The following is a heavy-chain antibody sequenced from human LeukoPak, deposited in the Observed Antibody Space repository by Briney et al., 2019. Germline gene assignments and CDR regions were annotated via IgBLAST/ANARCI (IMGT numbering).Heavy chain of an antibody. CDR1: VFTSSSYE. J-gene: IGHJ5*02. CDR2: VSGSGSTI. V-gene: IGHV3-48*03. D-gene: IGHD5-12*01. CDR3: ASFSGYKGP. Sequence: SGGSLRLACAASVFTSSSYEMNWVRQAPGKGLEWVLYVSGSGSTIYYAASVNGRFTIARDNAKNSLYLQRNSLRAEDTAVYYCASFSGYKGPWGQGTLVTVSS.